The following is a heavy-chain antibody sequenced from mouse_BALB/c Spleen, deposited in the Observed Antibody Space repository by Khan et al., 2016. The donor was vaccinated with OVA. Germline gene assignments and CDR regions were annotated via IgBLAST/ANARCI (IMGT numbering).Heavy chain of an antibody. V-gene: IGHV3-6*01. J-gene: IGHJ3*01. CDR3: ARAGRWFDY. CDR1: GYSITSGYY. Sequence: EVKLLESGPGLVKPSQSLSLTCSVTGYSITSGYYWNWLRQFPGNKLEWMGYITSGGSFNYNPSLKNRISITRDTSNNQFFLKLNSVTPEDTATYYCARAGRWFDYWGQGTLVTVSA. CDR2: ITSGGSF. D-gene: IGHD3-3*01.